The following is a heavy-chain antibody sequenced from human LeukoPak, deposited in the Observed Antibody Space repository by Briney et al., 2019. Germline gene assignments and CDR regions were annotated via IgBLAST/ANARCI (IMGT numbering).Heavy chain of an antibody. CDR3: ARDLVYSSGWSDY. Sequence: GASVKVSCKASGYTFTGYYMHWVRQAPGQGLEWMGWINPNSGGTNYAQKFQGRVTMTRDTSIRTAYMELSRLRSDDTAVYYCARDLVYSSGWSDYWGQGTLVTVSS. CDR2: INPNSGGT. V-gene: IGHV1-2*02. J-gene: IGHJ4*02. D-gene: IGHD6-19*01. CDR1: GYTFTGYY.